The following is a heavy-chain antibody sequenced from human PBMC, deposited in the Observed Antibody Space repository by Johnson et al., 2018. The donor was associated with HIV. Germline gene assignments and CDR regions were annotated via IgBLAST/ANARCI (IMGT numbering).Heavy chain of an antibody. V-gene: IGHV3-20*04. CDR3: AKDRTGGYCSSSSCFDAFDI. D-gene: IGHD2-2*01. CDR1: GFTFDDYG. J-gene: IGHJ3*02. Sequence: VQLVESGGGVERPGGSLRLSCAASGFTFDDYGMSWVRQAPGKGLEWVSGINWNGGSTGYADSVKGRFTISRENYKNTLYLQMNSLRAEDTAVYYCAKDRTGGYCSSSSCFDAFDIWGQGTMVTVSS. CDR2: INWNGGST.